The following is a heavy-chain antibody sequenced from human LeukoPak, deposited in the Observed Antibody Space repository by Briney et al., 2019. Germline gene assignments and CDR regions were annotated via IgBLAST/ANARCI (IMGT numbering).Heavy chain of an antibody. V-gene: IGHV4-59*01. CDR1: GGSISSYY. CDR3: SGDIFSGTYEDGKYFEL. Sequence: SETLSLTCTVSGGSISSYYWSWVRQPPGKGLEWIGYIYYSGSTNYNPSSKSRVTTSVKTSKNQSSLKLSSVTGADTAVFLFSGDIFSGTYEDGKYFELWGRGTLVTVSS. CDR2: IYYSGST. D-gene: IGHD1-26*01. J-gene: IGHJ2*01.